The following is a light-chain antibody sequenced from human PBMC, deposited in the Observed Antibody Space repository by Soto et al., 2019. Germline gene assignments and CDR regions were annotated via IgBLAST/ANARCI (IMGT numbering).Light chain of an antibody. CDR3: AAWDDSLSAHVV. J-gene: IGLJ2*01. V-gene: IGLV1-47*01. Sequence: SVLTQPPSASGTPGQRVTISCSGSSSNIGSNYVYWYQQLPGTAPKLLIYRNNQRPSGVPDRFSGSKSGTSASLAISGLRSEDEADYYCAAWDDSLSAHVVFGGGTKLTVL. CDR1: SSNIGSNY. CDR2: RNN.